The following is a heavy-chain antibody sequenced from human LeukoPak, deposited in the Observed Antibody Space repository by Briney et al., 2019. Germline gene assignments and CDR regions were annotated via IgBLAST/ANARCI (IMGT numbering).Heavy chain of an antibody. CDR2: INRSGST. D-gene: IGHD2-21*02. CDR3: ARVRGKTARKYYFDY. J-gene: IGHJ4*02. Sequence: SETLSLTCAVYGGSFSGYYWSWIRQPPGKGLEWIEEINRSGSTNYNPSLKSRVTISVDTSKNQFSLKLSSVTAADTAVYYCARVRGKTARKYYFDYWGQGTLVTVSS. CDR1: GGSFSGYY. V-gene: IGHV4-34*01.